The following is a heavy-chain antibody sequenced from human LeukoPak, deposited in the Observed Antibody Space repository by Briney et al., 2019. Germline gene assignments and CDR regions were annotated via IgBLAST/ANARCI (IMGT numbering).Heavy chain of an antibody. D-gene: IGHD3-22*01. V-gene: IGHV3-30*03. CDR3: ARVGYYDSSGSDY. J-gene: IGHJ4*02. CDR1: GFTFSSYG. CDR2: ISYDGSNK. Sequence: GGSLRLSCAASGFTFSSYGMHWVRQAPGKGLEWVAVISYDGSNKYYADSVKGRFTISRDNSKNSLYLQMNSLRAEDTALYYCARVGYYDSSGSDYWGQGTLVTVSS.